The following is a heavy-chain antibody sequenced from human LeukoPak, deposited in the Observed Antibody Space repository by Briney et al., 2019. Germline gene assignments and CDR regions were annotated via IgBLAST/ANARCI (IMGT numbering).Heavy chain of an antibody. D-gene: IGHD3-9*01. CDR2: INHSGST. Sequence: SETLSLTCTVSGGSISNYYWSWIRQPPGKGLEWIGEINHSGSTNYNPSLKSRVTISVDTSKNQFSLKLSSVTAADTAVYYCARRRSGILTGYLYYFDYWGQGTLVTVSS. CDR1: GGSISNYY. V-gene: IGHV4-34*01. J-gene: IGHJ4*02. CDR3: ARRRSGILTGYLYYFDY.